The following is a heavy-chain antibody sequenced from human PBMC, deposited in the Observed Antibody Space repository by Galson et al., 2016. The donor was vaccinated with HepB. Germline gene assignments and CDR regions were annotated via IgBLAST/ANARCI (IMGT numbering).Heavy chain of an antibody. CDR2: TSSGGSYS. D-gene: IGHD6-6*01. J-gene: IGHJ4*02. V-gene: IGHV3-11*06. CDR1: GFKFSDYY. CDR3: AAGGRGIATRPYYFDY. Sequence: SLRLSCAASGFKFSDYYMTWIRQTPGKGLEWVSYTSSGGSYSDHADSVKGRFTISRDNSQNSLYLQMNSLRAEDTAVYYCAAGGRGIATRPYYFDYWGQGILVTVSS.